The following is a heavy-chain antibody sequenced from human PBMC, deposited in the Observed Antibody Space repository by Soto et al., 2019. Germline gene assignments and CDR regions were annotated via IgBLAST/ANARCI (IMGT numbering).Heavy chain of an antibody. CDR3: ARDEDLVVVVPAARNWFDP. D-gene: IGHD2-2*01. V-gene: IGHV6-1*01. J-gene: IGHJ5*02. CDR2: TYYRSKWYN. Sequence: PSQTLSLTCAISGDSVSSNSAAWNWIRQSPSRGLEWLGRTYYRSKWYNDYAVSVESRITINPDTSKNQFSLQLNSVTPEDTAVYYCARDEDLVVVVPAARNWFDPWGQGTLVTVSS. CDR1: GDSVSSNSAA.